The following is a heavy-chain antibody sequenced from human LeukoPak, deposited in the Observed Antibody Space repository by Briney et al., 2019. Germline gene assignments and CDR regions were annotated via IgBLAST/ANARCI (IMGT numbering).Heavy chain of an antibody. J-gene: IGHJ3*02. V-gene: IGHV3-20*04. D-gene: IGHD1-7*01. Sequence: GGSLRLSCAASGFTFDDYGMSWVRQAPGKGLEWVSGINWNGGSTGYADSVKGRFTISRDNAKNSPYLQMNSLRAEDTALYYCATGITGTPGAFDIWGQGTMVAVSS. CDR1: GFTFDDYG. CDR3: ATGITGTPGAFDI. CDR2: INWNGGST.